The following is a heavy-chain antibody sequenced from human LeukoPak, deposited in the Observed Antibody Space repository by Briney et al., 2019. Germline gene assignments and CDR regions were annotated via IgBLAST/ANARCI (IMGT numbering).Heavy chain of an antibody. CDR2: ISHNSGYT. Sequence: PGGSLTLSCAASGFIFSDYYMGWIRQAPGKGLEWFAYISHNSGYTNYADSVKGRFTISRDNAKNSLYLQMNSLKVEDTAVYYCASRYCRGGACREFDNWGQGTLVTVSS. V-gene: IGHV3-11*03. D-gene: IGHD2-15*01. CDR1: GFIFSDYY. J-gene: IGHJ4*02. CDR3: ASRYCRGGACREFDN.